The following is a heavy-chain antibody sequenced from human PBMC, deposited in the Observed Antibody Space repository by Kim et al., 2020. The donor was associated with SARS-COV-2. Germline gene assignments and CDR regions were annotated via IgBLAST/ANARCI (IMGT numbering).Heavy chain of an antibody. J-gene: IGHJ4*02. Sequence: VKGRFTVSRDNAKNSLYLQMNSLRAEDTAVYYCARWAPYDYVWGSYRYPDWGQGTLVTVSS. CDR3: ARWAPYDYVWGSYRYPD. D-gene: IGHD3-16*02. V-gene: IGHV3-11*06.